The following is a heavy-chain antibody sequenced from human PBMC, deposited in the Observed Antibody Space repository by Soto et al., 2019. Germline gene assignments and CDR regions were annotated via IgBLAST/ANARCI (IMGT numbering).Heavy chain of an antibody. Sequence: PSETLSLTCTVSGGSTSSDNYWSWIRQPPGKGLEWIGHIYYSGNTDYNPSLKSRLAISIDTSKNQFSLKLSSVTAADTAVYYCARHVAAAAGTYPFDYWGQGTLVTVSS. D-gene: IGHD6-13*01. CDR2: IYYSGNT. CDR1: GGSTSSDNY. CDR3: ARHVAAAAGTYPFDY. J-gene: IGHJ4*02. V-gene: IGHV4-39*01.